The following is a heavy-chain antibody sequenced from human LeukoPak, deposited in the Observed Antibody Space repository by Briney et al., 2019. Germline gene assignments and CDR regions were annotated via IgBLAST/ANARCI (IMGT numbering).Heavy chain of an antibody. V-gene: IGHV1-18*01. CDR3: ARDRGYCSGGSCPLFDY. CDR1: GYTFTSYG. CDR2: ISAYNGNT. J-gene: IGHJ4*02. Sequence: ASVKVSCKASGYTFTSYGISWVRQAPGQGLEWMGWISAYNGNTNYAQKLRGRVTMTTDTSTSTAYMELRSLRSDDTAVYYCARDRGYCSGGSCPLFDYWGQGTLVTVSS. D-gene: IGHD2-15*01.